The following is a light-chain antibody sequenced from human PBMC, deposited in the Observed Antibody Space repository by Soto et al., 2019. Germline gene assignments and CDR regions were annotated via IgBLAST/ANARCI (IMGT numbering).Light chain of an antibody. Sequence: DIQMTQSPSTLSASVGDRVTITCRASQSISSWLAWYQQKPGKAPKLLINDASSLESGVPSRFSGSGSGTEFTLTISSLQPDDFATYYCQQYNTYEFGQGTKVDIK. CDR1: QSISSW. V-gene: IGKV1-5*01. CDR3: QQYNTYE. CDR2: DAS. J-gene: IGKJ1*01.